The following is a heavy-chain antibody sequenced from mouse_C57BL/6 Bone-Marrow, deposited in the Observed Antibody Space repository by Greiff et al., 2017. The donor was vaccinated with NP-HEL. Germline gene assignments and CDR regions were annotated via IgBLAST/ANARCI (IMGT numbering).Heavy chain of an antibody. CDR1: GFSLTSYG. V-gene: IGHV2-5*01. CDR2: IWRGGST. D-gene: IGHD1-1*01. J-gene: IGHJ3*01. CDR3: ASDYYGSSPWFAY. Sequence: VKLVESGPGLVQPSQSLSITCTVSGFSLTSYGVHWVRQSPGKGLEWLGVIWRGGSTDYNAAFMSRLSITKDNSKSQVFFKMNSLQADDTAIYYCASDYYGSSPWFAYWGQGTLVTVSA.